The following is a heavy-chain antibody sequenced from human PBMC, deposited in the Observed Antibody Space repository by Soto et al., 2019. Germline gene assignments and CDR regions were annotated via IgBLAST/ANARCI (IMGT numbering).Heavy chain of an antibody. V-gene: IGHV3-7*01. CDR3: ARAPDHYFWSGPAYYYYYYMDV. CDR2: IKQDGSEK. CDR1: GFTFSNYW. D-gene: IGHD3-3*01. Sequence: EVQLVESGGGLVQPGGSLRLSCAASGFTFSNYWMSWVRQAPGKGLEWVANIKQDGSEKYYVDSVRGRFTISRDNAKNSLYLRLNSLRAEDTAVYYCARAPDHYFWSGPAYYYYYYMDVWGKGTTVTVSS. J-gene: IGHJ6*03.